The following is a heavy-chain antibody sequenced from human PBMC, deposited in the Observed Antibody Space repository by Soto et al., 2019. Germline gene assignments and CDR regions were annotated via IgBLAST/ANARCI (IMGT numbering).Heavy chain of an antibody. CDR2: IYYSGST. D-gene: IGHD3-22*01. CDR1: GGSISSYY. V-gene: IGHV4-59*01. J-gene: IGHJ5*02. CDR3: ARDMRYYDSSGYYWGKNWFDP. Sequence: TLSLTCTVSGGSISSYYWSWIRQPPGKGLEWIGYIYYSGSTNYNPSLKSRVTISVDTSKNQFSLKLSSVTAADTAVYYCARDMRYYDSSGYYWGKNWFDPWGQGTLVTVSS.